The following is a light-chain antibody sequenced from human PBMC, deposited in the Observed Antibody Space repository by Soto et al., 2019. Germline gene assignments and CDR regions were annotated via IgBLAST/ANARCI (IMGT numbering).Light chain of an antibody. Sequence: QSVLTQPPSASGSPGQSVTISCTGTSSDVGGYHSVSWYQQHPGKAPKLMIYEVSKRPSGVPDRFSGSKSGNTASLTVSGLQAEYEADYYCSSYAGSDNLGVFGTGTKLTVL. CDR1: SSDVGGYHS. CDR3: SSYAGSDNLGV. V-gene: IGLV2-8*01. J-gene: IGLJ1*01. CDR2: EVS.